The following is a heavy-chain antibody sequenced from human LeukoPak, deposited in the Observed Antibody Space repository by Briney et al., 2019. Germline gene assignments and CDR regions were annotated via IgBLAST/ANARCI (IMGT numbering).Heavy chain of an antibody. CDR3: AKDNIAVAGSDYYYYGMDV. V-gene: IGHV3-30*18. CDR1: GFTFSSYG. Sequence: PGRSLRLSCAASGFTFSSYGMHWGRQAPAKGLEWVAVISYDGSNKYYADSVKGRFTISRDNSKNTLYLQMNSLRAEDTAVYYCAKDNIAVAGSDYYYYGMDVWGQGTTVTVSS. J-gene: IGHJ6*02. D-gene: IGHD6-19*01. CDR2: ISYDGSNK.